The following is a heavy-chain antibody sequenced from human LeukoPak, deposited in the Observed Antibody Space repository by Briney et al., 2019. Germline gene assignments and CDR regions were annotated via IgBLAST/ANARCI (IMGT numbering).Heavy chain of an antibody. CDR3: AKDISSLLWFGELKDY. CDR1: GFTVSSNY. V-gene: IGHV3-23*01. J-gene: IGHJ4*02. D-gene: IGHD3-10*01. Sequence: PGGSLRLSCAASGFTVSSNYMSWVRQAPGKGLEWVSAISGSGGSTYYADSVKGRFTISRDNSKNTLYLQMNSLRAEDTAVYYCAKDISSLLWFGELKDYWGQGTLVTVSS. CDR2: ISGSGGST.